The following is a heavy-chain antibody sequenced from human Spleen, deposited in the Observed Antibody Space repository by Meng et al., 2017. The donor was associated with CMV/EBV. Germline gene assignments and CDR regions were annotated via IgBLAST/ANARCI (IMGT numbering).Heavy chain of an antibody. V-gene: IGHV3-11*04. J-gene: IGHJ4*02. CDR1: FSYYY. CDR2: ISNTGSSI. D-gene: IGHD3-22*01. Sequence: FSYYYMPWLRQAPGKGLQLISYISNTGSSIYYLDSVKGRFTISRDNAENSLYLLMNSLRAEDTAVYYCARVPRPYYYDSSGSLYFDFWGLGTLVTVSS. CDR3: ARVPRPYYYDSSGSLYFDF.